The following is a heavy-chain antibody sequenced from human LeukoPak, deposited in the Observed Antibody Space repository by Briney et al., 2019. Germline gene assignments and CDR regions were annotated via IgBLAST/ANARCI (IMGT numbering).Heavy chain of an antibody. V-gene: IGHV1-69*04. D-gene: IGHD3-9*01. J-gene: IGHJ4*02. CDR1: GGTFSSYA. CDR2: IIPILGIA. Sequence: SVKVSCKASGGTFSSYAISWVRQAPGQGLEWMGRIIPILGIANYAQKLQGRVTMTTDTSTSTAYMELRSLRSDDTAVYYCARARPQLRYFDWLIDYWGQGTLVTVSS. CDR3: ARARPQLRYFDWLIDY.